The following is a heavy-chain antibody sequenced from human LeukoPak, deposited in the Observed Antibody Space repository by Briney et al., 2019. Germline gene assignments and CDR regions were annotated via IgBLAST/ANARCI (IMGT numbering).Heavy chain of an antibody. V-gene: IGHV3-48*03. J-gene: IGHJ4*02. CDR3: ARTSSGFWAPFDS. Sequence: GGSLRLSCSASGFIFNNYEMNWVRQAPGKGLEWVSYISSSSSTIYYADSMKGRFTISRDNAKNSLYLQIHSLRPEDTAVYYCARTSSGFWAPFDSWGQGTLVTVSS. D-gene: IGHD6-19*01. CDR1: GFIFNNYE. CDR2: ISSSSSTI.